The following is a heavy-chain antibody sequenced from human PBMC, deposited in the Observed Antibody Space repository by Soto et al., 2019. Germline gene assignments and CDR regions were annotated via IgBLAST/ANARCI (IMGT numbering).Heavy chain of an antibody. V-gene: IGHV3-23*01. CDR3: AMAGELYYFDY. D-gene: IGHD1-26*01. CDR1: GFTFSHYA. J-gene: IGHJ4*02. CDR2: ISSSGSST. Sequence: EVQLLEYGGGLVQPGGSLRLSCAASGFTFSHYAMSWVRQAPGKGLEWVSSISSSGSSTYYADSVKGRVTISTDHSKNILYLQMDNLRVEDTAIYYCAMAGELYYFDYRGQGTLVSVSS.